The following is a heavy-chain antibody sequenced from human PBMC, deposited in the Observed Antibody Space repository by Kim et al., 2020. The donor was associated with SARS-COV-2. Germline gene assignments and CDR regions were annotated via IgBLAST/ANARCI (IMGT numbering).Heavy chain of an antibody. D-gene: IGHD3-3*02. J-gene: IGHJ4*02. V-gene: IGHV3-30*02. Sequence: YYDDAVKGRFTISRNNSKNTLYLQMNSLRAEDTAVYYWAIFGVVIALDYWGQGTLVTVSS. CDR3: AIFGVVIALDY.